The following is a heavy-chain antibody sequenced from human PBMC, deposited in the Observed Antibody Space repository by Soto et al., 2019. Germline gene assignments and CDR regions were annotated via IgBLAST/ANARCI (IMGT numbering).Heavy chain of an antibody. J-gene: IGHJ6*02. CDR1: GGTFSSYA. Sequence: ASVKVSCKASGGTFSSYAISWVRQAPGQGLEWMGGIIPIFGTANYAQKFQGRVTITADESTSTAYMELSSLRSEDTAVYYCARDGVESPENYYYGMDVWGQGTTVTVSS. V-gene: IGHV1-69*13. D-gene: IGHD3-3*01. CDR2: IIPIFGTA. CDR3: ARDGVESPENYYYGMDV.